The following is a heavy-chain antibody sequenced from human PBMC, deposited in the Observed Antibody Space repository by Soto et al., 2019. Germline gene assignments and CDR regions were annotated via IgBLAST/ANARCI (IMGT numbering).Heavy chain of an antibody. CDR2: ISSSSSYI. CDR1: GFTFSSYS. CDR3: AKSGDSSGYYWGVYYYYYGMDV. Sequence: GGSLRLSCAASGFTFSSYSMNWIRQAPGKGLEWVSSISSSSSYIYYADSVKGRFTISRDNSKNSLYLQMNSLRAEDTAVYYCAKSGDSSGYYWGVYYYYYGMDVWGQGTTVTVSS. D-gene: IGHD3-22*01. V-gene: IGHV3-21*01. J-gene: IGHJ6*02.